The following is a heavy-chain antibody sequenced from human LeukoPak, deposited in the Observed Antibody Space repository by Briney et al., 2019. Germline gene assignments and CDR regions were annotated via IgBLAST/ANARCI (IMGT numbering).Heavy chain of an antibody. V-gene: IGHV4-59*01. J-gene: IGHJ4*02. Sequence: PSETLSLTCTASAGSINSYYWSWIRQSPGKELEWIGYIYYSGSTNYNPSLKSRVTISIDTSKNQFSLKLSSVTAADTAVYYCARVKVVRSGPAPPYFDYWGQGTLVTVSS. D-gene: IGHD2-15*01. CDR1: AGSINSYY. CDR2: IYYSGST. CDR3: ARVKVVRSGPAPPYFDY.